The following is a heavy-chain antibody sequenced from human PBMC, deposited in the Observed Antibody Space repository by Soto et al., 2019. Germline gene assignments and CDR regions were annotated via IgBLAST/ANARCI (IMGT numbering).Heavy chain of an antibody. CDR3: ARSIVVVTALDY. CDR2: IIPILGIA. J-gene: IGHJ4*02. V-gene: IGHV1-69*02. CDR1: GGTFSSYT. D-gene: IGHD2-21*02. Sequence: SVKVSCKASGGTFSSYTISWVRLAPGQGLEWMGRIIPILGIANYAQKFQGRVTITRDTSASTAYMELSSLRSEDTAVYYCARSIVVVTALDYWGQGTLVTVSS.